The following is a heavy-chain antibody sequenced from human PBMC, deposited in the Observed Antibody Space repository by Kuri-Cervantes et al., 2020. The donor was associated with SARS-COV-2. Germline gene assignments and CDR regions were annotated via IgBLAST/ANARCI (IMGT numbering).Heavy chain of an antibody. J-gene: IGHJ6*02. V-gene: IGHV3-48*03. D-gene: IGHD3-10*01. CDR1: GFTFSSYE. CDR3: ARDVNYGSGYGMDV. CDR2: ISSSGSTI. Sequence: GGSLRLSCAASGFTFSSYEMNWVRQAPGKGLEWVSYISSSGSTIYYADSVKGRFTISRDNAKNSLYLQMNSLRAEDTAVYYCARDVNYGSGYGMDVWGQGTTVTVSS.